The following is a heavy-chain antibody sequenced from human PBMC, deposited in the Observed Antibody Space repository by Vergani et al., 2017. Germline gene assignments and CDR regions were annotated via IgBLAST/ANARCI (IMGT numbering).Heavy chain of an antibody. CDR2: IKRDGTET. J-gene: IGHJ1*01. CDR1: GFTFGDYY. Sequence: EVHLEESGGGLVQPGGSLRLSCAASGFTFGDYYMAWIRVAPGKGRDWVASIKRDGTETFSVDSVKGRFTLSRDNAKTTLYLQMNSLRDEDRGVYYCARISGGSAPYLHYWGQGTLVTVAS. D-gene: IGHD2-15*01. CDR3: ARISGGSAPYLHY. V-gene: IGHV3-7*01.